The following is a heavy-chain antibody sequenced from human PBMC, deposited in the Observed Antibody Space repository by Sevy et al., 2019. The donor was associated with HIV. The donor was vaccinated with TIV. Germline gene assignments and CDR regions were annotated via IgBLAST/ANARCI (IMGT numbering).Heavy chain of an antibody. CDR3: ATTKDYYESSGDPFDY. V-gene: IGHV1-24*01. Sequence: ASVKVSCKVSGYTLTKLAMHWVRQGPGKGLEWMGSFDPEDEETINAQKFQGRVTMTEDTSTETAYMELSSLRSEDTAVYYCATTKDYYESSGDPFDYWGQGTLVTVSS. D-gene: IGHD3-22*01. CDR1: GYTLTKLA. J-gene: IGHJ4*02. CDR2: FDPEDEET.